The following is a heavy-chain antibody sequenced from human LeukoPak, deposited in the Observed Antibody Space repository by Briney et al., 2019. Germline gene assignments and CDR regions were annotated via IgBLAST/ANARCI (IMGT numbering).Heavy chain of an antibody. Sequence: SQTLSLTCAISGDSVSSKSVAWNWIRQSPSRGLEWLGRTYYRSKWYNDFAESVKSRITINPDTYKNQFSLQSFSVTPEDTAVYYCARDSVAGTRDWFDPWGQGTLVTVSS. CDR3: ARDSVAGTRDWFDP. J-gene: IGHJ5*02. V-gene: IGHV6-1*01. CDR1: GDSVSSKSVA. D-gene: IGHD6-19*01. CDR2: TYYRSKWYN.